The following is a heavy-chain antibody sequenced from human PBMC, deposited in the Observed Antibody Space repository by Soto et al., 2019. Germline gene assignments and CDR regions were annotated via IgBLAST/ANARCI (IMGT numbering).Heavy chain of an antibody. CDR3: ARASCSGGSCYLDY. CDR2: IYHSGST. D-gene: IGHD2-15*01. Sequence: QVQLQESGPGLVKPSGTLSLTCAVSGGSISSSNWWSWVRQPPGKGLEWIGEIYHSGSTNYNPSLKSRVTXXVXKXXNQFSLKLSSVTAADTAVYYCARASCSGGSCYLDYWGQGTLVTVSS. J-gene: IGHJ4*02. V-gene: IGHV4-4*02. CDR1: GGSISSSNW.